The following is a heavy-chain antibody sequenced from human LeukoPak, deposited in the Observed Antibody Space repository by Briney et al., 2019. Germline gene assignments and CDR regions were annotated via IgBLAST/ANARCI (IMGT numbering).Heavy chain of an antibody. CDR2: IFQDGNEK. D-gene: IGHD2-2*01. CDR3: ARTIVEVRAASDVFDI. V-gene: IGHV3-7*01. J-gene: IGHJ3*02. Sequence: GGSLRLSCAASGSTFSTSWMSWARQAPGKGLEWVANIFQDGNEKYYVDSVKGRFTISRDNAKNSLYLQMNSLRVEDTAVYYCARTIVEVRAASDVFDIWGQGTMVTVSS. CDR1: GSTFSTSW.